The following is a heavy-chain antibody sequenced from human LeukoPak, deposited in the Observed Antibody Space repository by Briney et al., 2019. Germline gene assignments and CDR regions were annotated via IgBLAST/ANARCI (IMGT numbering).Heavy chain of an antibody. CDR3: ARDPVSSVSYGYQAYNWFDP. Sequence: GASVKVSCKASGGTFSSYAISWGRQAPGQGLECMGGIIPIFGIANYAQKFQGRVTITADKSTSTAYMELTSLRSEDTAVYYCARDPVSSVSYGYQAYNWFDPWAREPWSPSPQ. J-gene: IGHJ5*02. CDR2: IIPIFGIA. D-gene: IGHD5-18*01. CDR1: GGTFSSYA. V-gene: IGHV1-69*10.